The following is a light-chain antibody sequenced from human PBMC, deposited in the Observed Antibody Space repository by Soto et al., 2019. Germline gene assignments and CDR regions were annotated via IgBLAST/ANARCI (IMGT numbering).Light chain of an antibody. CDR2: NAA. J-gene: IGKJ1*01. CDR1: QHINRW. V-gene: IGKV1-5*01. Sequence: DIQMTQSPSILSASVGDRVTITCRASQHINRWLAWYQQNPGKAPKLLIYNAASLPSGALSRFSGSGSGTEFTLTISSLQADDFATYYCQQYNSYPWTFGQGTKV. CDR3: QQYNSYPWT.